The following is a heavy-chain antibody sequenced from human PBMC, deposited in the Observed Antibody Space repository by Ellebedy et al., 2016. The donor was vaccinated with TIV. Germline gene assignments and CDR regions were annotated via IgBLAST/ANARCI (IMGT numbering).Heavy chain of an antibody. CDR2: ISGSGGST. D-gene: IGHD3-3*01. Sequence: GGSLRLXXAASGFTFSSYAMSWVRQAPGKGLEWVSAISGSGGSTYYADSVKGRFTISRDNSKNTLYLQMNSLRAEDTAVYYCAKDPALEWLFDYWGQGTLVTVSS. CDR3: AKDPALEWLFDY. CDR1: GFTFSSYA. V-gene: IGHV3-23*01. J-gene: IGHJ4*02.